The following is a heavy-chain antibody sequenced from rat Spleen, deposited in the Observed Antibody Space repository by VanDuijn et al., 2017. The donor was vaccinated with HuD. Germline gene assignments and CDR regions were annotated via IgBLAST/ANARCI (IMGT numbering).Heavy chain of an antibody. CDR3: ARRHYGYTDYFDY. D-gene: IGHD1-6*01. V-gene: IGHV5S13*01. CDR1: GFIFSNFD. J-gene: IGHJ2*01. Sequence: EVQLVESGGGLVQPGRSLKLSCAASGFIFSNFDLAWVRQAPTKGLEWVASISYDGSDTYYRDSVKGRFTISRDNAKNTLSLQMDSLRSEDTATYYCARRHYGYTDYFDYWGQGVMITVSS. CDR2: ISYDGSDT.